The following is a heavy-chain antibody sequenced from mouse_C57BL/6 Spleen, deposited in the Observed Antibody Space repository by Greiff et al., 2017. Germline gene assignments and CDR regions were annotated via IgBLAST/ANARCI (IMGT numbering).Heavy chain of an antibody. Sequence: VQLQQSVAELVRPGASVKLSCTASGFNIKNTYMHWVQQRPEQGLEWFGRIDHANGYYTYAPKFQGKGTITADTSSNTAYLQLSNLTSEDTAIYYCAPLRGAYWGQGTLVTVSA. V-gene: IGHV14-3*01. CDR2: IDHANGYY. CDR3: APLRGAY. CDR1: GFNIKNTY. J-gene: IGHJ3*01. D-gene: IGHD1-1*01.